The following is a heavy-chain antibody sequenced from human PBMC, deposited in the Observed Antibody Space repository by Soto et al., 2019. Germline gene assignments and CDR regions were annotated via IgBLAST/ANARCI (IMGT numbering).Heavy chain of an antibody. D-gene: IGHD3-3*01. CDR1: GYTFTSYG. J-gene: IGHJ6*02. CDR2: ISAYNGNT. V-gene: IGHV1-18*01. Sequence: QVQLVQSGAEVKKPGASVKVSCKASGYTFTSYGISWARQAPGQGLEWMGWISAYNGNTNYAQKLQGRVTMTTDTSTSTAYMELRSLRSDDTAVYYCARDRGPKYYDFWSGYYPGYYGMDVWGQGTTVTVSS. CDR3: ARDRGPKYYDFWSGYYPGYYGMDV.